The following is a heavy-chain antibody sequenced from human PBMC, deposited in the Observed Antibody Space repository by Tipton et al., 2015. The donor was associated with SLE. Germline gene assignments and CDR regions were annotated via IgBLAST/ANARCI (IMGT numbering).Heavy chain of an antibody. CDR3: ARGGWQQLVNY. D-gene: IGHD6-13*01. CDR1: GFTFDDYA. Sequence: SLRLSCAASGFTFDDYAMHWVRQAPGKGLEWVSGISWNSGSIGYADSVKGRFTISRDNAKNSLYLQMNSLRAEDTALYYCARGGWQQLVNYWGQGTLVTVSS. CDR2: ISWNSGSI. J-gene: IGHJ4*02. V-gene: IGHV3-9*01.